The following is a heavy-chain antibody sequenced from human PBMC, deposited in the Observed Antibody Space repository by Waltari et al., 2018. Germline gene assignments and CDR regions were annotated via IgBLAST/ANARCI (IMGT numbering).Heavy chain of an antibody. J-gene: IGHJ6*03. D-gene: IGHD2-2*01. Sequence: QVQLVQSGAEVKKPGASVKVSCKASGYTFTGYYMHWVRQAPGQGLEWMGRINPNSGGTNYAQKFQGRVTMTRDTSISTAYMELSRLRSDDTAVYYCARFEDIVVVPAAIDYYYYMDVWGKGTTVTVSS. V-gene: IGHV1-2*06. CDR3: ARFEDIVVVPAAIDYYYYMDV. CDR1: GYTFTGYY. CDR2: INPNSGGT.